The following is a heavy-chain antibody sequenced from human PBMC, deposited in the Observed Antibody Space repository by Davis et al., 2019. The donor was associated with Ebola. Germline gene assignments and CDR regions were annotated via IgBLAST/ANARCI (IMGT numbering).Heavy chain of an antibody. D-gene: IGHD2-15*01. J-gene: IGHJ6*02. V-gene: IGHV3-23*01. CDR3: AKDKFVGYCSGGSCWGGMDV. Sequence: GESLKISCAASGFTFSSYAMSWVRQAPGKGLEWVSAISGSGGSTYYADSVKGRFTISRGNSKNTLYLQMNSLRAEDTAVYYCAKDKFVGYCSGGSCWGGMDVWGQGTTVTVSS. CDR2: ISGSGGST. CDR1: GFTFSSYA.